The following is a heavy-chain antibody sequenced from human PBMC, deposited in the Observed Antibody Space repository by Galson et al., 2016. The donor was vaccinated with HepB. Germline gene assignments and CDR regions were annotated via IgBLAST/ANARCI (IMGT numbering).Heavy chain of an antibody. CDR1: GFSVSDNY. J-gene: IGHJ6*02. Sequence: SLRLSCAASGFSVSDNYLSWVRQAPGKGLEWVSVIYSGSGGNTYYAGSVKGRFTISRDNSKNTLYLQMNSLGAEDTAIYYCARALGGYCCGGSCYSGRPHGMDVWGQGTTVTVSS. CDR3: ARALGGYCCGGSCYSGRPHGMDV. D-gene: IGHD2-15*01. V-gene: IGHV3-53*01. CDR2: IYSGSGGNT.